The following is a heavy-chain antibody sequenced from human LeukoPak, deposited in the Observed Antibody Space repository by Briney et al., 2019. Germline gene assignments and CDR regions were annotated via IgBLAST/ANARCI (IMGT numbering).Heavy chain of an antibody. D-gene: IGHD5-18*01. CDR3: ASWRGYSYGYFVY. CDR2: IYHTGST. CDR1: GGSISSNY. Sequence: SETLSLTCTVSGGSISSNYWSWIRQPPGKGLEWIGYIYHTGSTNYNPSLKSRVTISVDTSKNQFSLKLNSVTAADTAVYYCASWRGYSYGYFVYWGQGTLVTVSS. J-gene: IGHJ4*02. V-gene: IGHV4-59*01.